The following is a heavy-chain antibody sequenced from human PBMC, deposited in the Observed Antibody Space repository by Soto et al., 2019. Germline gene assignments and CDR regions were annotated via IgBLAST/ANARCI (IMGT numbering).Heavy chain of an antibody. Sequence: GGSLRLSCAASGFTFSPYATSWVRQAPGKGLGWVSSISGSGGSTHYADSVKGRFTVSRDNSKRALSLQMSSLREEDTATYYCAKGLRRLLRTQYYYGLDVWGRGTTVTVSS. CDR3: AKGLRRLLRTQYYYGLDV. CDR2: ISGSGGST. CDR1: GFTFSPYA. D-gene: IGHD3-10*01. V-gene: IGHV3-23*01. J-gene: IGHJ6*02.